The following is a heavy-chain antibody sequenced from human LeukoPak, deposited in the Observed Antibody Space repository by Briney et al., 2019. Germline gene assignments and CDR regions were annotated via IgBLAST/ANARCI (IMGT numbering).Heavy chain of an antibody. D-gene: IGHD3-10*01. CDR3: ARGRTRRLSYGSGSYYSY. V-gene: IGHV4-59*12. CDR1: GGSISSYY. CDR2: IYYSGST. Sequence: SETLSLTCTVSGGSISSYYWSWIRQPPGKGLEWIGYIYYSGSTNYNPSLKSRVTISVDTSKNQFSLKPSSVTAADTAVYYCARGRTRRLSYGSGSYYSYWGQGTLVTVSS. J-gene: IGHJ4*02.